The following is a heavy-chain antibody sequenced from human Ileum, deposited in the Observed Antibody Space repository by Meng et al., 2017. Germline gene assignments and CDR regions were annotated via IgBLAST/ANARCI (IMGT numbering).Heavy chain of an antibody. D-gene: IGHD1-1*01. CDR3: AKELVLALKLEIWKSAFDI. CDR1: GFTFSNYW. V-gene: IGHV3-7*01. J-gene: IGHJ3*02. CDR2: IKGDGSEQ. Sequence: GGSLRLSCVASGFTFSNYWMTWVRQTPRKGLEWVANIKGDGSEQSYADSVRGRLNISRDNAKNSLFLQWNSLRAEDTAIYYCAKELVLALKLEIWKSAFDIWGHGTMVTVSS.